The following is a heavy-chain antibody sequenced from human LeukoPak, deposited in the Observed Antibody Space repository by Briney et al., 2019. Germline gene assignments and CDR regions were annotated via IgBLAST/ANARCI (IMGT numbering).Heavy chain of an antibody. CDR1: GYTFTGYY. D-gene: IGHD6-13*01. CDR2: INPNSGGT. Sequence: ASVKVSCKASGYTFTGYYMHWVRQAPGQGLEWMGWINPNSGGTNYAQKFQGRVTMTRDTSISTAYMELSRLRSDGTAVYYCARDLRIAAAGIYFDYWGQGTLVTVSS. V-gene: IGHV1-2*02. CDR3: ARDLRIAAAGIYFDY. J-gene: IGHJ4*02.